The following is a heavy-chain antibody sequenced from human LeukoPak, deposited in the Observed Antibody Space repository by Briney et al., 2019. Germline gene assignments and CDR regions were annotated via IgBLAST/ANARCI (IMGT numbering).Heavy chain of an antibody. J-gene: IGHJ6*02. Sequence: ASVKVSCKASGYTFTSYGISWVRQAPGQGLEWMGWISAYNGNTNCAQKLQGRVTMTADTSTSTAYMELRSLRSDDTAVYYCAREGRLEPTLNYYYYYGMDVWGQGTTVTVSS. CDR1: GYTFTSYG. V-gene: IGHV1-18*01. D-gene: IGHD1-1*01. CDR2: ISAYNGNT. CDR3: AREGRLEPTLNYYYYYGMDV.